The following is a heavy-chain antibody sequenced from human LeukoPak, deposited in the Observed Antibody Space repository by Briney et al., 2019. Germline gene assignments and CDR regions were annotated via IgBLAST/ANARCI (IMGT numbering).Heavy chain of an antibody. CDR2: INPNSGGT. V-gene: IGHV1-2*02. Sequence: GASVKVSCKASGYTFTGYYMHWVRQAPGQGLEWMGWINPNSGGTNYAQKFQGRVTMTRDTSISTAYMELSRLRSDDTAVYYCARDLIARSSGYYEAQDAFDIWGQGTMVTVSS. D-gene: IGHD3-22*01. CDR3: ARDLIARSSGYYEAQDAFDI. CDR1: GYTFTGYY. J-gene: IGHJ3*02.